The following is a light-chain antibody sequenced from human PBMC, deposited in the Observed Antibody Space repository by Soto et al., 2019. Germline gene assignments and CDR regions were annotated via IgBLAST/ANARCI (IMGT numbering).Light chain of an antibody. CDR3: QQYGSSPTWT. V-gene: IGKV3-20*01. Sequence: EIVLTQSPGTLSLSPGERVTLSCRASQNVRTNYLAWYQQKPGQAPRLLIYGASTRASGIPDRFSGSGSGTDFTLTISRLEPEDFAVYYCQQYGSSPTWTFGQGTKV. J-gene: IGKJ1*01. CDR1: QNVRTNY. CDR2: GAS.